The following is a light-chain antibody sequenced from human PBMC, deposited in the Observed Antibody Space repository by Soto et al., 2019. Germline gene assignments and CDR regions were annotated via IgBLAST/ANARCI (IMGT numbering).Light chain of an antibody. CDR3: QQIFGTRYS. V-gene: IGKV1-39*01. J-gene: IGKJ2*03. CDR1: QNIGIY. Sequence: DVQMTQSPSSLSASVGDRVTITCRASQNIGIYLNRYQQNPGKAPKPLIYAASTLLSGVPSRFSGSGSGTDFTLTISSLQPEDFATYYCQQIFGTRYSFGQGTELEIK. CDR2: AAS.